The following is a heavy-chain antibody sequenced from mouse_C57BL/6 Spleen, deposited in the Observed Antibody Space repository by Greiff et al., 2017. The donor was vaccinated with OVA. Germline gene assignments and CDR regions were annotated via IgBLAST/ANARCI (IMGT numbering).Heavy chain of an antibody. Sequence: EVQVVESGGGLVKPGGSLKLSCAASGFTFSSYALSWVRQTPEKRLEWVATISDGGSYTYYPDNVKGRFTMSRDNAKNNLYLQMSHLKSEDTAMYYCARDDDYYAMDYWGQGTSVTVSS. CDR3: ARDDDYYAMDY. J-gene: IGHJ4*01. V-gene: IGHV5-4*01. CDR1: GFTFSSYA. CDR2: ISDGGSYT. D-gene: IGHD2-3*01.